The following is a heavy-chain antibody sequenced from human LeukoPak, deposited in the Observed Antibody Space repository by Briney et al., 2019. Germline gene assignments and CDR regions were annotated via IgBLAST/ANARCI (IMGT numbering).Heavy chain of an antibody. D-gene: IGHD3-22*01. CDR2: IYTSRST. Sequence: SETLSLTCTVPGGSISSYYWGWIRQPAGKGLEWIGRIYTSRSTNYNPSLKSRVTMSVDTSKNQFSLKLSSVTAADTAVYYCARLPYYYDSSGYSDYWGQGTLVTVSS. V-gene: IGHV4-4*07. CDR1: GGSISSYY. J-gene: IGHJ4*02. CDR3: ARLPYYYDSSGYSDY.